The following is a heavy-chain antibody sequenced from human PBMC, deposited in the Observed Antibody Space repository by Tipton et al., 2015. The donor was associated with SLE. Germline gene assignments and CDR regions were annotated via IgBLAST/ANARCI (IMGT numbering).Heavy chain of an antibody. D-gene: IGHD5-24*01. CDR3: GRARVGMGYVFDI. V-gene: IGHV4-38-2*02. J-gene: IGHJ3*02. CDR2: FYHSANT. CDR1: RYSISSGYY. Sequence: LSLTCIVSRYSISSGYYWGWMRQAPGKELEWIGSFYHSANTYYNPSLTSRVTISADTSKNQFSLRLTSVTAADTALYYCGRARVGMGYVFDIWGQGTMVTVSS.